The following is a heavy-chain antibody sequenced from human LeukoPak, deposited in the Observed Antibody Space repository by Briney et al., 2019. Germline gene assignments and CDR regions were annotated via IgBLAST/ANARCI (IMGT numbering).Heavy chain of an antibody. CDR2: IYSDGST. V-gene: IGHV3-66*01. CDR3: ARGTSMVRGVIPFDY. Sequence: GGSLRLSCAASGLTVSRNYMSWVRQAPGKGLEWVSLIYSDGSTYYGDFVKGRFTTSRDNSKNTVDLQTSSLRAEDTAVYYCARGTSMVRGVIPFDYWGQGTLVTVSS. J-gene: IGHJ4*02. CDR1: GLTVSRNY. D-gene: IGHD3-10*01.